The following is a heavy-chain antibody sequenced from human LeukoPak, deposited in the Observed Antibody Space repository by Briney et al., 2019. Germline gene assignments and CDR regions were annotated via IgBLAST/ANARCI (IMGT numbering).Heavy chain of an antibody. Sequence: GGSLRLSCAASGFSFGRHWMNWVRQAPGKGLEWVANIRQDGSEKNYVDSVKGRFTISRDNAENSLFLQMDSLRAEDTAVYYCAGGAGWLIDYWGQGTLVTVSS. CDR1: GFSFGRHW. V-gene: IGHV3-7*03. CDR2: IRQDGSEK. D-gene: IGHD3-16*01. J-gene: IGHJ4*02. CDR3: AGGAGWLIDY.